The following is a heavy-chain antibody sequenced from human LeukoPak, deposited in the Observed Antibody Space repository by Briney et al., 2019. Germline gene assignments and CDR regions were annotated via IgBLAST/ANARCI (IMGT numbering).Heavy chain of an antibody. CDR3: AKTYYYDGSGYYSGAFDI. V-gene: IGHV3-23*01. CDR1: GFTFSSYA. CDR2: ISGSGGST. J-gene: IGHJ3*02. D-gene: IGHD3-22*01. Sequence: PGGSLRLSCAASGFTFSSYAMSWVRQAPGKGLEWVSAISGSGGSTYYADSVKGRFTISRDNSKNTLYLQMNSLRAEDTAVYYCAKTYYYDGSGYYSGAFDIWGQGTMVTVSS.